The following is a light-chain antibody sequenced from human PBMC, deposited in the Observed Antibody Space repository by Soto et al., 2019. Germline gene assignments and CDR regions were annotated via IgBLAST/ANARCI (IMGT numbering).Light chain of an antibody. CDR2: DFN. Sequence: QSALTQPASVSGSPGQSITISCTGTSSDVGGYNYVSWYQQHPGKAPKLMFYDFNSRPSGVSNRFSGSKSSNTASLTISGLQAEDEADYYCSSYTSSGTRVFGAGTKLTVL. J-gene: IGLJ1*01. CDR3: SSYTSSGTRV. V-gene: IGLV2-14*03. CDR1: SSDVGGYNY.